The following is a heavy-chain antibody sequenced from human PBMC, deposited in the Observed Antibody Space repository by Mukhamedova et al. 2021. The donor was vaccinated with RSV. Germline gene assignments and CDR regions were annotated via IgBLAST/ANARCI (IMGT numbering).Heavy chain of an antibody. Sequence: MHWVRQPPGKGLVWVSRIENDGIRKIYADSVRGRFTVSRDDAKNTVYLQMNSLTVEDTGLYFCARENGPIAARDNRFDPWGQGTL. CDR2: IENDGIRK. J-gene: IGHJ5*02. CDR3: ARENGPIAARDNRFDP. V-gene: IGHV3-74*01. D-gene: IGHD6-6*01.